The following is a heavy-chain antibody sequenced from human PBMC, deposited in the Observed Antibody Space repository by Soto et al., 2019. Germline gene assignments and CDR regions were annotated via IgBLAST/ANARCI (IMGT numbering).Heavy chain of an antibody. CDR2: INPNSGGT. Sequence: ASVKVSCKASGYTFTGYYMHWVRQAPGQGLEWMGWINPNSGGTNYAQKFQGWVTMTRDTSISTAYMELSRLRSDDTAVYYCATYSSGWYEVNSHSAFDSWGQGTMVTVSS. CDR3: ATYSSGWYEVNSHSAFDS. CDR1: GYTFTGYY. V-gene: IGHV1-2*04. D-gene: IGHD6-19*01. J-gene: IGHJ3*02.